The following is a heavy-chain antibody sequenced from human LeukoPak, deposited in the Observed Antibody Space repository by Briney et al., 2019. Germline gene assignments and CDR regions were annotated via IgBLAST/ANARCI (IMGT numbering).Heavy chain of an antibody. CDR3: TTVVPAAMSYYYYYMDV. V-gene: IGHV3-15*01. Sequence: GGSLRLSCAASGFTFSNAWMSWVRQAPGKRLEWVGRIKSKTDGGTTDYAAPVKGRFTISRDDSKNTLYLQMNSLKTEDTAVYYCTTVVPAAMSYYYYYMDVWGKGTTVTVSS. J-gene: IGHJ6*03. CDR2: IKSKTDGGTT. CDR1: GFTFSNAW. D-gene: IGHD2-2*01.